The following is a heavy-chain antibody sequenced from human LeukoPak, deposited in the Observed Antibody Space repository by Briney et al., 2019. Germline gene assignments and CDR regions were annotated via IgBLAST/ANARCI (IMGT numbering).Heavy chain of an antibody. Sequence: SETLSLTCTVSGGSISSSSYYWGWIRQPPGKGLEWIGSIYYSGSTYYNPSLKSRVTISVDTSKNQFSLKLSSVTAADTAVYYCARGPIAADSLPDHHFDYWGQGTLVTVSS. D-gene: IGHD6-6*01. CDR3: ARGPIAADSLPDHHFDY. V-gene: IGHV4-39*07. J-gene: IGHJ4*02. CDR2: IYYSGST. CDR1: GGSISSSSYY.